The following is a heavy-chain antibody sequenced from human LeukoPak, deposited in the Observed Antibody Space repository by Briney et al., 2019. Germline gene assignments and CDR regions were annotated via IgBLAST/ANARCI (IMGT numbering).Heavy chain of an antibody. Sequence: SETLSLTCTVSGGSISSSHYYWGWIRQPPGKGLEWIGTIYYSGTTYYNPSLESRVTMSEDTSKNQFSLTVRSVTAADTAVYYCARQISDCYYYYIDVWGKGTTVTVSS. D-gene: IGHD3-3*01. CDR2: IYYSGTT. CDR1: GGSISSSHYY. J-gene: IGHJ6*03. V-gene: IGHV4-39*01. CDR3: ARQISDCYYYYIDV.